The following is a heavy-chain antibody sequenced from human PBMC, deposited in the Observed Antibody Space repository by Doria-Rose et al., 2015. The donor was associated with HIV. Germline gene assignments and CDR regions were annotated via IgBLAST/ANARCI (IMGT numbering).Heavy chain of an antibody. D-gene: IGHD6-13*01. V-gene: IGHV2-26*01. J-gene: IGHJ4*02. CDR1: GVSLSSPGMG. CDR2: IFSDDER. CDR3: ARIKSSRWYHKYYFDF. Sequence: QVTLKESGPVLVKPTETLTLTCTVSGVSLSSPGMGVSWIRQPPVKALEWLAKIFSDDERSYKTSLKSRLTISRGTSKSQAVLTMTDMDPVDTATYYCARIKSSRWYHKYYFDFWGQGTLVIVSA.